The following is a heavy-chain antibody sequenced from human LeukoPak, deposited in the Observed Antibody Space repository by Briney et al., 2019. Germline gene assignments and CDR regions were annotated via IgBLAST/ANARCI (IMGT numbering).Heavy chain of an antibody. Sequence: GRSLRLSCAASGFTFSSYAMHWVRQAPGKGLEWVAVISYDGSNKYYADSVKGRFTISRDNSKNTLYLQMNSLRAEDTAVYYCAREVYSSSWYLRVRWFDPWGQGTLVTVSS. CDR3: AREVYSSSWYLRVRWFDP. V-gene: IGHV3-30*04. D-gene: IGHD6-13*01. CDR1: GFTFSSYA. CDR2: ISYDGSNK. J-gene: IGHJ5*02.